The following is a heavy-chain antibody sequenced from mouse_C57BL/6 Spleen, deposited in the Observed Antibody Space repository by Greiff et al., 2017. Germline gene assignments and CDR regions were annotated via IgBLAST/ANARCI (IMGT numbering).Heavy chain of an antibody. CDR3: ARSGGLGYFDY. CDR1: GYTFTSYW. CDR2: IDPSDSYT. J-gene: IGHJ2*01. D-gene: IGHD2-4*01. V-gene: IGHV1-69*01. Sequence: QVQLQQPGAELVMPGASVKLSCKASGYTFTSYWMHWVKQRPGQGLEWIGEIDPSDSYTNYNQKFKGKSTLTVDKSSSPAYMQLSSLTSEDSAVYYCARSGGLGYFDYWGQGTTLTVSS.